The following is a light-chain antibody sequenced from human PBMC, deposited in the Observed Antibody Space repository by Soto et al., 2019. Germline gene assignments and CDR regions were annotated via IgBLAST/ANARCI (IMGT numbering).Light chain of an antibody. CDR2: DAS. V-gene: IGKV1-5*01. CDR3: QQYDNLPLI. CDR1: RSISSW. Sequence: DIQMTQSPATRSASVGDIVAVSVLASRSISSWLAWYQQKPGKAPKLLIYDASSLESGVPSRFSGSGSGTEFTLTISSLQPEDFATYYCQQYDNLPLIFGQGTRLEIK. J-gene: IGKJ5*01.